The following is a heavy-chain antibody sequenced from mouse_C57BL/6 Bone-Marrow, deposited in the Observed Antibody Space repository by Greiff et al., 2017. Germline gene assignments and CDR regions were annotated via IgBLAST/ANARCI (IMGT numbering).Heavy chain of an antibody. CDR3: TNYYYGSSPYFDY. J-gene: IGHJ2*01. CDR1: GYTFTDYE. Sequence: QVQLKQSGAELVRPGASVTLSCKASGYTFTDYEMHWVKQTPVHGLEWIGAIDPETGGTAYNQKFKGKAILTADKSSSTAYMELRSLTSEDSAVYYCTNYYYGSSPYFDYWGQGTTLTVSS. V-gene: IGHV1-15*01. CDR2: IDPETGGT. D-gene: IGHD1-1*01.